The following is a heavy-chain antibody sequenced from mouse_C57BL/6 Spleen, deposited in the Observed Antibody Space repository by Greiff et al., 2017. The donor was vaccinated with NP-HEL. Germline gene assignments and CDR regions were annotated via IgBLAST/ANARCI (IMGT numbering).Heavy chain of an antibody. CDR2: ISSGSSTI. Sequence: EVQLVESGGGLVKPGGSLKLSCAASGFTFSDYGMHWVRQAPEKGLEWVAYISSGSSTIYYADTVKGRFTISRDNAKNTLFLQMTSLRSEDTSMYYCARTGLYYFDYWGQGTTLTVSS. CDR1: GFTFSDYG. V-gene: IGHV5-17*01. CDR3: ARTGLYYFDY. J-gene: IGHJ2*01.